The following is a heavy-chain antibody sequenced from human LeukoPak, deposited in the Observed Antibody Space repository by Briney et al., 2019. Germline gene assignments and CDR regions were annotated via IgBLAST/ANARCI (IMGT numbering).Heavy chain of an antibody. J-gene: IGHJ4*02. Sequence: PGGSLRLSCAASGFTVSGKDMSWIRQAPGKGLEWVSFIYSGGTAYYADSLKGRFTISRDNSKNTLYLQMSSLRAEDTALYYCARHWGIGGAASDYWGQGTLVTVSS. D-gene: IGHD6-13*01. CDR1: GFTVSGKD. CDR2: IYSGGTA. CDR3: ARHWGIGGAASDY. V-gene: IGHV3-53*01.